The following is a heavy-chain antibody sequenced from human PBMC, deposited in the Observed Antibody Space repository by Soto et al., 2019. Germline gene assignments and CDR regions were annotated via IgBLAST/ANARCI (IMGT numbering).Heavy chain of an antibody. D-gene: IGHD2-2*01. J-gene: IGHJ4*02. CDR1: GYSFTSYW. CDR2: IYPGVSDT. CDR3: ARPCSSTSCYDDY. V-gene: IGHV5-51*01. Sequence: GESLKISCKGSGYSFTSYWIGWVRQMPGKGLKWMGIIYPGVSDTRYSPPFQGQVTISADKSISTAYLQWSSLKASDTAMDYCARPCSSTSCYDDYWGQGTLVTVS.